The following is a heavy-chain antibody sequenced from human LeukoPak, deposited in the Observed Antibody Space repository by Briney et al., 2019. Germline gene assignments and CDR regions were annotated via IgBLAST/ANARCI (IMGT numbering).Heavy chain of an antibody. CDR2: LSGSGGST. CDR3: AREGSVAGPEYFQH. Sequence: GGSLRLSCAVSGITLSNYGMTWVRQAPGKGLEWVAGLSGSGGSTNYADSVKGRFTISRDNAKNTLYLQMNSLRAEDTAVYYCAREGSVAGPEYFQHWGQGTLVTVSS. D-gene: IGHD6-19*01. V-gene: IGHV3-23*01. CDR1: GITLSNYG. J-gene: IGHJ1*01.